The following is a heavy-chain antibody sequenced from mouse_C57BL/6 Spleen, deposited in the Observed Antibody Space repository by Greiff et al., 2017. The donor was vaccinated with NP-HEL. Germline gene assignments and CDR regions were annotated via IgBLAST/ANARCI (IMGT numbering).Heavy chain of an antibody. CDR3: ARSAIYDGYYSFAY. Sequence: QVQLQQSGPELVKPGASVKISCKASGYSFTSYYIHWVKQRPGQGLEWIGWIYPGSGNTKYNEKFKGKATLTADTSSSTAYMQLSSLTSEDSAVYYCARSAIYDGYYSFAYWGQGTLVTVSA. CDR1: GYSFTSYY. CDR2: IYPGSGNT. J-gene: IGHJ3*01. V-gene: IGHV1-66*01. D-gene: IGHD2-3*01.